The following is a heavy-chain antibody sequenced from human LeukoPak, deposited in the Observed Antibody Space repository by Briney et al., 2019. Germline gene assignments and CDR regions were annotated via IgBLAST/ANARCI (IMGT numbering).Heavy chain of an antibody. CDR1: GFTFSSYA. CDR3: AKGSQGGSSGYDAFDI. D-gene: IGHD1-26*01. Sequence: GGSLRLSCAASGFTFSSYAMSWVRQAPGKGLEWVSAISGSGGSTYYADSVKGRFTISRDNSKNTLYLQMNSLRAEDTAVYYCAKGSQGGSSGYDAFDIWGQGTMVTVSS. J-gene: IGHJ3*02. V-gene: IGHV3-23*01. CDR2: ISGSGGST.